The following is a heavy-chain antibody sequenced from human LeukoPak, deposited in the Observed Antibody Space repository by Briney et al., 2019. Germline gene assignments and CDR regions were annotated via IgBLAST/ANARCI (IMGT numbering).Heavy chain of an antibody. J-gene: IGHJ4*02. V-gene: IGHV4-39*02. Sequence: SETLSLTCSVSGGSISSGEDFWSWIRQPPGKGLEWIGSIYYSGSTYYNPSLKSRVTISVDTSKNQFSLKLSSVTAADTAVYYCAREVVPAAPVDYWGQGTLVTVSS. D-gene: IGHD2-2*01. CDR3: AREVVPAAPVDY. CDR2: IYYSGST. CDR1: GGSISSGEDF.